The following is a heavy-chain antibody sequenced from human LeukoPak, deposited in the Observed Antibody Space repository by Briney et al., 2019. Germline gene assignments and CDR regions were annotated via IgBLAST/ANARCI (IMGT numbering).Heavy chain of an antibody. J-gene: IGHJ4*02. CDR1: GFTFSTYW. D-gene: IGHD6-19*01. V-gene: IGHV3-7*04. Sequence: GSLRLSCAASGFTFSTYWMSWVRQAPGKGLEWVANMKGDGSDKNYVDSVKGRFTIYGDNAKNSMYLQMDRLRDDDSAVYYCARDEGSGWFLYWGQGILVIVSS. CDR2: MKGDGSDK. CDR3: ARDEGSGWFLY.